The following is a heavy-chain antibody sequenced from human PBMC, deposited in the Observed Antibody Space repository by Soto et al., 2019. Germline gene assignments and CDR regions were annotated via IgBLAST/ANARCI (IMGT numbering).Heavy chain of an antibody. CDR3: ARGLRLGELSFNWFDP. J-gene: IGHJ5*02. CDR2: IYHSGST. V-gene: IGHV4-30-2*01. D-gene: IGHD3-16*02. CDR1: GGSISSGGYS. Sequence: SETLSLTCAVSGGSISSGGYSWSWIRQPPGKGLEWIGYIYHSGSTYYNPSLKSRVTISVDRSKSQFSLKLSSVTAADTAVYYCARGLRLGELSFNWFDPWGQGTLVTVSS.